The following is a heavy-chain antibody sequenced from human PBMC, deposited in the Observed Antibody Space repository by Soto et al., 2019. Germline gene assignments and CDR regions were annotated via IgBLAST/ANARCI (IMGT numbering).Heavy chain of an antibody. V-gene: IGHV4-4*02. J-gene: IGHJ5*02. Sequence: SETLSLTCAVSGGSISSSNWWSWVRQPPGKGLEWIGEIYPSGCTNYNPSLKNRVTISVDTPKNQFSLKLSSVTASDTAVYYCARGPSGGWYGYIAWFDPWGQGALVTVFS. CDR3: ARGPSGGWYGYIAWFDP. CDR2: IYPSGCT. D-gene: IGHD5-18*01. CDR1: GGSISSSNW.